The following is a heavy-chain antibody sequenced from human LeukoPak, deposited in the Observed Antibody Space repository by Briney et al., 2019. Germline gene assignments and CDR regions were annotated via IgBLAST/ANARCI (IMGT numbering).Heavy chain of an antibody. CDR3: ASYCGGDCYVDY. CDR1: GGSISSGDYY. V-gene: IGHV4-30-4*08. J-gene: IGHJ4*02. CDR2: IYYSGST. D-gene: IGHD2-21*01. Sequence: SQTLSLTCTVSGGSISSGDYYWSWIRQPPGKGLEWVGYIYYSGSTYYNPSLKSRVTISVDTSKNQFSLKLSSVTAADTAVYYCASYCGGDCYVDYWGQGTLVTVPS.